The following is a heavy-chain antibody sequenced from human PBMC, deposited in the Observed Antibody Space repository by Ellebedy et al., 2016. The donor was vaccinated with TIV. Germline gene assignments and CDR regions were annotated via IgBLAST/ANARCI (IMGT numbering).Heavy chain of an antibody. V-gene: IGHV3-72*01. CDR1: GFTFSDHY. J-gene: IGHJ4*02. D-gene: IGHD5-12*01. Sequence: GESLKISCAASGFTFSDHYMDWVRPAPGKGLEWVGRTRHKANSYTTEYAASVKGRFTISRDDSKNSLYLQMNSLKTEDTAVYYCAKGAYIVATRHIDYWGQGTLVTVSS. CDR2: TRHKANSYTT. CDR3: AKGAYIVATRHIDY.